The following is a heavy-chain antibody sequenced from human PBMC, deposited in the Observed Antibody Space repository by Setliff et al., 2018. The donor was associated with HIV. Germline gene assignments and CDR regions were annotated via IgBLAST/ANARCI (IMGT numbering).Heavy chain of an antibody. J-gene: IGHJ4*02. CDR2: MSTGGGIK. Sequence: AGSLRLSCAATGFTFSSYVLHWVRQAPGKGLEWVAVMSTGGGIKICADSVKGRFTISRDNSRNTLFLQMNNLRPEDTATYYCVRDPIEGSPDYFDYWGQGALVTVSS. V-gene: IGHV3-30-3*01. D-gene: IGHD1-26*01. CDR3: VRDPIEGSPDYFDY. CDR1: GFTFSSYV.